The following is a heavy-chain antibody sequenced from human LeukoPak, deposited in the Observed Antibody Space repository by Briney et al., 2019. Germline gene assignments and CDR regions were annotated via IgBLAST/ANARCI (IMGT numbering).Heavy chain of an antibody. J-gene: IGHJ5*02. CDR3: ARGHCSSTSCSRNWFDP. CDR2: IYYSGSA. Sequence: SETLSLACTVSGGSISSHYWSWIRQPPGKGLEWIGYIYYSGSANYNPSLKSRVTISVDTSKNQFSLKLSSVTAADTAVYYCARGHCSSTSCSRNWFDPWGQGTLVTVSS. CDR1: GGSISSHY. V-gene: IGHV4-59*11. D-gene: IGHD2-2*01.